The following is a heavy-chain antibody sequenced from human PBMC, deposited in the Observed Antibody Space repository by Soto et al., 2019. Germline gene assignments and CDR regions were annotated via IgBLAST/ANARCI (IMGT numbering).Heavy chain of an antibody. CDR2: IRSKAYGGTT. J-gene: IGHJ4*02. D-gene: IGHD2-15*01. CDR1: GFTFGDYA. CDR3: TRERSGGSCYPY. Sequence: EVQLVESGGGLVQPGRSLRLSCTASGFTFGDYAMSWFRQAPGKGLEWVGFIRSKAYGGTTEYAASVKGRFTISRDDSKSIAYLQMNSLKTEDTAVYYGTRERSGGSCYPYWGQGTLVTVSS. V-gene: IGHV3-49*03.